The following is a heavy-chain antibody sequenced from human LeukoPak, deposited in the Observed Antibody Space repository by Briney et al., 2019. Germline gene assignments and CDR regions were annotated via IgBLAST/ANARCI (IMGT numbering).Heavy chain of an antibody. Sequence: ASVKVSCKASGGTFSSYAISWVRQAPGQGLEWRGGIIPIFGTANYAQKFQGRVTITTDESTSTAYMELSSLRSEDTAVYYCARVTVTTTIEHYWGQGTLVTVSS. CDR3: ARVTVTTTIEHY. J-gene: IGHJ4*02. CDR1: GGTFSSYA. V-gene: IGHV1-69*05. CDR2: IIPIFGTA. D-gene: IGHD4-17*01.